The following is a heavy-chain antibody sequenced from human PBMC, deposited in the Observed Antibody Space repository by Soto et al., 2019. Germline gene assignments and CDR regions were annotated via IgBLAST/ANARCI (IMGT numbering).Heavy chain of an antibody. V-gene: IGHV5-10-1*01. D-gene: IGHD4-4*01. Sequence: SGYWINWVRQMPGKGLEWMGRIDPSDSLTDYSPSFQGRVTISADKSINTAYLQWSSLKASDTAIYYCARSNYYYYYSLHVWGPGTTVTVSS. CDR1: SGYW. CDR2: IDPSDSLT. CDR3: ARSNYYYYYSLHV. J-gene: IGHJ6*02.